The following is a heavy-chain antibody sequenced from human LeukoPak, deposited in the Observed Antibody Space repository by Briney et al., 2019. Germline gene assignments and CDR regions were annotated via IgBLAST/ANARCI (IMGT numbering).Heavy chain of an antibody. CDR1: GFTFSSYE. Sequence: GGSLGLSCAASGFTFSSYEMNWVRQAPGKGLEWVSYISSSGSTIYYADSVKGRFTISRDNAKNSLYLQMNSLRAEDTAVYYCARGGGGSSWSYYYYGMDVWGKGTTVTVSS. D-gene: IGHD6-13*01. CDR2: ISSSGSTI. CDR3: ARGGGGSSWSYYYYGMDV. V-gene: IGHV3-48*03. J-gene: IGHJ6*04.